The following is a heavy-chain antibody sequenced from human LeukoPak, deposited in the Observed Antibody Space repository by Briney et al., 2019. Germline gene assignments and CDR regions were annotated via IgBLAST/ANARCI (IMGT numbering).Heavy chain of an antibody. CDR3: ARYYDSSGYTQGAFDI. Sequence: GGSLRLSCAASGFTFSSYAMSWVRQAPGKGLEWVSAISGSGGSTYYADSVKGRFTISRDNSKNTLYLQMNSLRAEDTAVYYCARYYDSSGYTQGAFDIWGQGTMVTVS. CDR1: GFTFSSYA. V-gene: IGHV3-23*01. D-gene: IGHD3-22*01. J-gene: IGHJ3*02. CDR2: ISGSGGST.